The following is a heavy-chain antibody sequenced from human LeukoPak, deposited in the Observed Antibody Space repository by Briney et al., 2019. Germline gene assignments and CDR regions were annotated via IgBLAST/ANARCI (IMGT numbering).Heavy chain of an antibody. D-gene: IGHD6-19*01. V-gene: IGHV1-46*01. CDR2: INPSGGST. J-gene: IGHJ4*02. CDR3: AREGSGWYEFHFDN. Sequence: ASVKVSCKASGYTFTSYYMHWVRQAPGQGLEWMGIINPSGGSTSYAQKFQGRVTITADNSTSTAYMELSSLRSEDTALYFCAREGSGWYEFHFDNWGQGTLVTVSS. CDR1: GYTFTSYY.